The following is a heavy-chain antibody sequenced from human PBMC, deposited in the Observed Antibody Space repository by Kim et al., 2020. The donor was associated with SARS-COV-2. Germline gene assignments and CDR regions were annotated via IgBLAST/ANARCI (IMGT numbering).Heavy chain of an antibody. D-gene: IGHD2-15*01. CDR3: VRRYCSSGGCYYDY. Sequence: YPDSVEGRFTSTRDNANNTLDLQMNSLRAEDTAIYYCVRRYCSSGGCYYDYWGQGTLVTVSS. V-gene: IGHV3-74*01. J-gene: IGHJ4*02.